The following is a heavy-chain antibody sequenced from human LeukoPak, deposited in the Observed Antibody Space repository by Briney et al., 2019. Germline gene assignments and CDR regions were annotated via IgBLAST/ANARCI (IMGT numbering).Heavy chain of an antibody. V-gene: IGHV4-61*08. Sequence: SETLSLTCSVSGGSITKNGYYWGWIRQSPETGLEWIGYIYYSGSTNYNPSLKSRVTISVDTSKNQFSLKLSSVTAADTAVYYCARAQLGNWYFDLWGRGTLVTVSS. CDR3: ARAQLGNWYFDL. J-gene: IGHJ2*01. D-gene: IGHD1-1*01. CDR2: IYYSGST. CDR1: GGSITKNGYY.